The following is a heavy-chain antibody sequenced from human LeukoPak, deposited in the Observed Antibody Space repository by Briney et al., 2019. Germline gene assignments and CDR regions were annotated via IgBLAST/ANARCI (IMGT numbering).Heavy chain of an antibody. J-gene: IGHJ6*03. V-gene: IGHV4-59*01. CDR1: GGSISSYY. D-gene: IGHD3-10*01. Sequence: SETLSLTCTVSGGSISSYYWSWTRQPPGKGLEWIGYIYYSGSTNYNPSLKSRVTISVDTSKNQFSLKLSSVTAADTAVYYCARERPHYYGSGSYYGDYYYYYYMDVWGKGTTVTVSS. CDR3: ARERPHYYGSGSYYGDYYYYYYMDV. CDR2: IYYSGST.